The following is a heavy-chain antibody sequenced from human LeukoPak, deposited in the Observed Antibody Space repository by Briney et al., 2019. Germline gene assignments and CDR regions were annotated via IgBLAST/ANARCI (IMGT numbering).Heavy chain of an antibody. CDR2: INPSGGST. D-gene: IGHD3-10*01. CDR3: ARVSDYYGSGTYYRYYYYFMDV. CDR1: GYTFTSYY. V-gene: IGHV1-46*01. J-gene: IGHJ6*03. Sequence: ASVKVSCKASGYTFTSYYMHWVRQAPGQGLEWMGIINPSGGSTSYAQKFQGRVTMTRDMSTSTAYMELSSLRSEDTAVYYCARVSDYYGSGTYYRYYYYFMDVWGKGTTVTISS.